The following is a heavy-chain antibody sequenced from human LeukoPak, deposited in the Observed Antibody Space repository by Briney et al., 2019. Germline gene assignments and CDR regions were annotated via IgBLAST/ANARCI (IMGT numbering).Heavy chain of an antibody. V-gene: IGHV1-69*06. CDR3: ASIMGSTYYYYYYMDV. CDR1: GGTFSSYA. CDR2: IIPIFGTA. J-gene: IGHJ6*03. Sequence: SMKVSCKASGGTFSSYAISWVRQAPGQGLEWMGGIIPIFGTANYAQKFQGRVTITADKSTSTAYMELSSLRSEDTAVYYCASIMGSTYYYYYYMDVWGKGTTVTVSS. D-gene: IGHD2-2*01.